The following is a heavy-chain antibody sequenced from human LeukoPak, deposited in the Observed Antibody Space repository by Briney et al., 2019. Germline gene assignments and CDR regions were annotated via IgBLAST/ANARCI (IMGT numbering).Heavy chain of an antibody. CDR3: AKDEGVGYAFDI. V-gene: IGHV3-9*01. Sequence: GRSLRLSCAASGFTFDDYAMHWVRQAPGKGLEWVSGISWNSGSIGYADSVKGRFTISRDNAKNSLYLQMNSLRAEDTALYYCAKDEGVGYAFDIWGQGTMVTVSS. D-gene: IGHD3-10*01. CDR2: ISWNSGSI. CDR1: GFTFDDYA. J-gene: IGHJ3*02.